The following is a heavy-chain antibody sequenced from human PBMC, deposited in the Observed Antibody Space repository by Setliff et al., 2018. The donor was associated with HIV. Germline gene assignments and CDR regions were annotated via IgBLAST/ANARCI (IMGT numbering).Heavy chain of an antibody. D-gene: IGHD6-13*01. Sequence: KTSETLSLTCSVSGASISSSSNSWGWIRQPPGKGLEWIGSLNSSGRTYYKSSLKSRVNISVDASRNQFSLRLDSLTAADTAIYYCAGSYGSSWFGPFDYWGQGTLVTVSS. J-gene: IGHJ4*02. CDR1: GASISSSSNS. CDR3: AGSYGSSWFGPFDY. CDR2: LNSSGRT. V-gene: IGHV4-39*01.